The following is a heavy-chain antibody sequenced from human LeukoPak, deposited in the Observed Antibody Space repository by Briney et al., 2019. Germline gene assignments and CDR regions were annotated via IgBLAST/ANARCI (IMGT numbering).Heavy chain of an antibody. CDR3: ARGDTAMAT. D-gene: IGHD5-18*01. V-gene: IGHV4-34*01. Sequence: SETLSLTCAVYGGSFSGYYWSWIRQPPGKGLEWIGEINHSGSTNYNPSLKSRVTISVDTSKNQFSLKLSSVTAADTAVYYCARGDTAMATRGQGTPVTVSS. CDR1: GGSFSGYY. CDR2: INHSGST. J-gene: IGHJ4*02.